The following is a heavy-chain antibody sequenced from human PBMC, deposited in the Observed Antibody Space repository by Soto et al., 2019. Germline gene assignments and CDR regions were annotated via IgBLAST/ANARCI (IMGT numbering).Heavy chain of an antibody. J-gene: IGHJ6*02. CDR1: GYTFTSYY. D-gene: IGHD3-22*01. CDR2: INPSGGST. Sequence: GASVKVSCKASGYTFTSYYMHWVRQAPGQGLEWMGIINPSGGSTSYAQKLQGRVTMTRDTSTSTVYMELSSLRSEDTAVYYCARDSYYYDSSGYYPYYGMDVWGQGTTVTVSS. V-gene: IGHV1-46*01. CDR3: ARDSYYYDSSGYYPYYGMDV.